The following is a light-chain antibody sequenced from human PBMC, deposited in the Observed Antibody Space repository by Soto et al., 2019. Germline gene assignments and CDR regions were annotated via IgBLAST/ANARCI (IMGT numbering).Light chain of an antibody. J-gene: IGLJ1*01. Sequence: QSVLTQPASVSGSPGQSITISCTGTSSDVGGYNYVSWYQQHPGKAPKLMISEVSNRPSGVSNRFSGSKSGNTASLTISGLQAEDEADYYCSSYTSSSNYVFGNGTKVTV. CDR2: EVS. CDR3: SSYTSSSNYV. CDR1: SSDVGGYNY. V-gene: IGLV2-14*01.